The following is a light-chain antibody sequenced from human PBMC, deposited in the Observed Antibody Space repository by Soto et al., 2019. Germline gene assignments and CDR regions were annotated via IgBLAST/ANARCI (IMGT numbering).Light chain of an antibody. Sequence: EIVLTQSPGTLSLSPGERATLSCRASQSVSSSYLAWYQQKPGQAPRLLIYGASSRATGIPDRFSGSGSGTDFTLTISRLXPEDFAVYYCQQYGSXPYTFGQGTKLEIK. CDR2: GAS. V-gene: IGKV3-20*01. J-gene: IGKJ2*01. CDR1: QSVSSSY. CDR3: QQYGSXPYT.